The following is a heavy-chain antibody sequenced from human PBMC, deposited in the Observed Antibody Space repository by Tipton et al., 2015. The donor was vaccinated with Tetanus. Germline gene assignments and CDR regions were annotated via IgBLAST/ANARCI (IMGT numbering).Heavy chain of an antibody. CDR2: ISGNNGDT. V-gene: IGHV1-18*01. J-gene: IGHJ5*01. CDR3: ARDYCSSTSCFLYDS. Sequence: QVQLVQSGAEVKKPGASMKVSCKAFGYIFTSYGISWVRQAPGQGLEWMGWISGNNGDTKYAQNLQGRVTMTTDTSTSTAYMELRSLRSDDTAVYYCARDYCSSTSCFLYDSWGQGTLVTVSS. D-gene: IGHD2-2*01. CDR1: GYIFTSYG.